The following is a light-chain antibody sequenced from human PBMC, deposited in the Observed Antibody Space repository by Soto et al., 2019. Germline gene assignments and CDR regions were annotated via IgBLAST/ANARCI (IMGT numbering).Light chain of an antibody. CDR2: GAS. V-gene: IGKV3-20*01. CDR1: QSVSDNQ. CDR3: QQYDSSPT. J-gene: IGKJ1*01. Sequence: SLLTQSPGTLSLSPGGRASLSCRASQSVSDNQLAWYQQKPVQAPRLLIHGASSRAAGIPDRFSGSGSGTDVPLTISRLEPESFAVYYCQQYDSSPTFGQGTKGEL.